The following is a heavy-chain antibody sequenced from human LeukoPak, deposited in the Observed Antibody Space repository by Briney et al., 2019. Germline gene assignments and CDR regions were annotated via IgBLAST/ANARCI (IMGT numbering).Heavy chain of an antibody. Sequence: GKSLRLSCAASGFTFSSYGMHWVRQAPGKGLEWVAVISTDGSNEYYADSVKGRFTISRDNSKNTLYLQMNSLRAEDTAVYYCAKDSAQYYYDSSGSFDYWGQGTLATVSS. CDR2: ISTDGSNE. D-gene: IGHD3-22*01. J-gene: IGHJ4*02. CDR1: GFTFSSYG. V-gene: IGHV3-30*18. CDR3: AKDSAQYYYDSSGSFDY.